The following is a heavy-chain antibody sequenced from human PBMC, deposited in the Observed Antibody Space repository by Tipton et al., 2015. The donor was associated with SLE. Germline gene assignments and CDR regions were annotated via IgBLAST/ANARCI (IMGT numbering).Heavy chain of an antibody. CDR2: IGGSGGST. J-gene: IGHJ3*02. V-gene: IGHV3-23*01. Sequence: SLRLSCAASGFTFSSYAMSWVRQAPGKGLEWVSSIGGSGGSTYYADSVKVRFTISRDNSKNTLYLQMNSLRAEDTAVYYCAKDRRELRAFDIWGQGTMVTVSS. CDR1: GFTFSSYA. CDR3: AKDRRELRAFDI. D-gene: IGHD1-26*01.